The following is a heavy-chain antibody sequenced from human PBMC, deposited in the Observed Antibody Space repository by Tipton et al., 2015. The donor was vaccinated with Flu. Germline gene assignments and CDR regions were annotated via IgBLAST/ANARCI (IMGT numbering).Heavy chain of an antibody. CDR3: ARDSAAHYGKDV. V-gene: IGHV4-39*07. Sequence: TLSLTCTVSGASISSRSYYWGWIRQPPGKGLEWIGCIYSSGSTYYNPSLKSRVTISLDTSKNQFSLKLSSVTAADTAVYYCARDSAAHYGKDVWGQGTTVTVSS. J-gene: IGHJ6*02. CDR2: IYSSGST. D-gene: IGHD6-13*01. CDR1: GASISSRSYY.